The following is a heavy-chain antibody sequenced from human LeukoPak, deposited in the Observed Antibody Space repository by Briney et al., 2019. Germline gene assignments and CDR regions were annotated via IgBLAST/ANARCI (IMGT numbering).Heavy chain of an antibody. D-gene: IGHD3-10*01. CDR2: ISGSGGST. J-gene: IGHJ4*02. V-gene: IGHV3-23*01. CDR1: GFTFSSYA. CDR3: AKTSYGSGSYYPDY. Sequence: GGSLRLSCAVAGFTFSSYAMSWVRQAPGKGLEWVSTISGSGGSTYYADSVKGRFTISRDNSKNTLYLQMNSLRAEDTAVYYCAKTSYGSGSYYPDYWGQGTLVTVSS.